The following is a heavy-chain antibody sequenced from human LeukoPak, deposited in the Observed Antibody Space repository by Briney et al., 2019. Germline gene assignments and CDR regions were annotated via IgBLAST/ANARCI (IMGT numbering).Heavy chain of an antibody. CDR1: GFTFSSYA. CDR3: ARKSFVGGVPAFDI. V-gene: IGHV3-30-3*01. Sequence: TGGSLRLSCAAPGFTFSSYAMHWVRQAPGKGREWVAVISYDGSNKYYADSVKGRFTISRDNSKNTLYLQMNSLRAEDTAVYYCARKSFVGGVPAFDIWGQGTMVTVSS. CDR2: ISYDGSNK. J-gene: IGHJ3*02. D-gene: IGHD3-16*01.